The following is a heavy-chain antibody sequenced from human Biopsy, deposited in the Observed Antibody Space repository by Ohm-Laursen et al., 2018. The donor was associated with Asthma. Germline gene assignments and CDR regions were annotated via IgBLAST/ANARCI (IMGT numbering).Heavy chain of an antibody. Sequence: TLSLPWRGSGGYTGSSDHHWAWIRQAPGKGLEWIGFVFWSGSTHYSRSLERRVSISIDTATNEFSMKLWSVTPADTAVYFCARVVSYGDIYFGIDVWGPGNTVTVSS. J-gene: IGHJ6*02. D-gene: IGHD4-17*01. V-gene: IGHV4-30-4*01. CDR1: GGYTGSSDHH. CDR3: ARVVSYGDIYFGIDV. CDR2: VFWSGST.